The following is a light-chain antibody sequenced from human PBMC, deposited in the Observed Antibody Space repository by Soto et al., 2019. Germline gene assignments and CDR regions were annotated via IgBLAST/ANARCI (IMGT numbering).Light chain of an antibody. J-gene: IGKJ5*01. CDR1: QSISSW. Sequence: DIQMTPSPSTLSASVVDRFTITFPAIQSISSWLAWYQPTPGKAPKLLTYDASSLESGVPSRFSGSGSGTEFTLTISSLQPDDFATYYCQQHNSYSPITFGQGTRLEIK. CDR2: DAS. CDR3: QQHNSYSPIT. V-gene: IGKV1-5*01.